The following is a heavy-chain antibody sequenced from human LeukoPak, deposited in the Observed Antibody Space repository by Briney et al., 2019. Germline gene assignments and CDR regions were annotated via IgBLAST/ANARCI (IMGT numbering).Heavy chain of an antibody. CDR3: ARVNMVTFHYDN. V-gene: IGHV1-69*13. D-gene: IGHD4-17*01. CDR1: GGTFSSYA. CDR2: IIPIFGTA. Sequence: SVKVSCKASGGTFSSYAISWVRQAPGQGLEWMGGIIPIFGTANYAQKFQGRVTITADESTSTAYMELSSLRSEDTAVYYCARVNMVTFHYDNWGQGTLVTVSS. J-gene: IGHJ4*02.